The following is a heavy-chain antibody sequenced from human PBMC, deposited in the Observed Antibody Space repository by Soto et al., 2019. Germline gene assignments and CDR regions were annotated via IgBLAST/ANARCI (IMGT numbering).Heavy chain of an antibody. Sequence: QVQLVQSGAEVKKPGSSVKVSCKASGGTFSSYAISWVRQAPGQGLEWMGGIIPIFGTANYAQKFQGRVTITAEKSTSTAYMELSSLRSEDTAVYYCATPAYCGGDCYLPWFDPWGQGTLVTVSS. V-gene: IGHV1-69*06. CDR2: IIPIFGTA. J-gene: IGHJ5*02. CDR3: ATPAYCGGDCYLPWFDP. CDR1: GGTFSSYA. D-gene: IGHD2-21*02.